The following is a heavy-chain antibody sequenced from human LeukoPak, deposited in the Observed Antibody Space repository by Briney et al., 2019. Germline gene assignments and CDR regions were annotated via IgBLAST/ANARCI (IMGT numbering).Heavy chain of an antibody. V-gene: IGHV1-69*02. CDR1: GGTFSSYT. CDR2: IIPIRGIA. CDR3: ARSAGYDSSGHDYYYYGMDV. D-gene: IGHD3-22*01. J-gene: IGHJ6*02. Sequence: SVKVSCKASGGTFSSYTISWVRQAPGQGLEWMGRIIPIRGIANYAQKFQGRVTITADKSTSTAYMELSSLRSEDTAVYYCARSAGYDSSGHDYYYYGMDVWGQGTTVTVSS.